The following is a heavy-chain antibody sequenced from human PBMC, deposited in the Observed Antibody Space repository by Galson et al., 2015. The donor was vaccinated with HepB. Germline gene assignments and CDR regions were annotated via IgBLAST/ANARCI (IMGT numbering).Heavy chain of an antibody. CDR1: GVSIRSYY. V-gene: IGHV4-59*01. CDR3: AGFPGGGGHAFDY. CDR2: TFYSGSA. D-gene: IGHD2-15*01. Sequence: ETLSPTCTVSGVSIRSYYWSWIRQPPGKGLEWIGYTFYSGSAKYNPSLKSRVTISIDTSKNQFSLKLTSVTAADTAIYYCAGFPGGGGHAFDYWGQGSLVSVSS. J-gene: IGHJ4*02.